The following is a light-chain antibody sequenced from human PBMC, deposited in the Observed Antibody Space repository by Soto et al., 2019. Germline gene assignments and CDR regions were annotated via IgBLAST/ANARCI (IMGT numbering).Light chain of an antibody. CDR1: QSISDL. J-gene: IGKJ1*01. CDR3: QQYNCFWT. V-gene: IGKV1-5*03. CDR2: EAS. Sequence: DIQMTQSPSTLSASVGDRVTITCRASQSISDLLAWYQQKPGKAPKLLIYEASNLKSGVPSRFSGSGSGTEYTLTISILQPDDLASYYCQQYNCFWTFGQGTKVEIK.